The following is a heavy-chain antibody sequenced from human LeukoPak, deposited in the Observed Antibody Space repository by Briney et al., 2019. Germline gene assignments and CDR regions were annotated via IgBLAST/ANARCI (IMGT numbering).Heavy chain of an antibody. CDR1: GFTFSVYG. CDR3: AKAEGVSGSLYHGDY. D-gene: IGHD3-10*01. J-gene: IGHJ4*02. CDR2: ISHDGNNK. V-gene: IGHV3-30*18. Sequence: PGGSLRLSCAASGFTFSVYGMHGAREARGKGLEWGAVISHDGNNKYYEDSVKGRFSISRDNSKNTLYLQMNSLRAEDTAIYYCAKAEGVSGSLYHGDYWGQGTLVTVSA.